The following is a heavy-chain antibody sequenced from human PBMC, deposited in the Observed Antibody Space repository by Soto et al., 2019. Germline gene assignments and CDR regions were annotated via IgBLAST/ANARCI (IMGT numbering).Heavy chain of an antibody. CDR1: GGSFSGYY. D-gene: IGHD3-22*01. CDR3: AATSWFDNSGSPY. V-gene: IGHV4-34*01. J-gene: IGHJ4*02. Sequence: SETLSLTCAVYGGSFSGYYWGWFRQPPGKGLEWIGEVKHSGNINYNPSLKTRLTVSVDTSKNQFSLRLSSVTAADTAVYYCAATSWFDNSGSPYWGQGALVTGS. CDR2: VKHSGNI.